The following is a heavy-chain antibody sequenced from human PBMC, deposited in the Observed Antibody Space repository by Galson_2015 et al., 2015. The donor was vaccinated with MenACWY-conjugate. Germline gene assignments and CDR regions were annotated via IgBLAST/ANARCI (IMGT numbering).Heavy chain of an antibody. D-gene: IGHD1-1*01. V-gene: IGHV3-72*01. CDR1: GFTFSDRY. CDR2: SRNKASSYST. Sequence: SLRLSCAGSGFTFSDRYMDWIRQAPGKGLEWVARSRNKASSYSTEYAASVEGRLTVSRDESGNSLYLEMSGLKSEDTAVYFCTRGHAATRYFDSWGQGTLVTVSS. CDR3: TRGHAATRYFDS. J-gene: IGHJ4*02.